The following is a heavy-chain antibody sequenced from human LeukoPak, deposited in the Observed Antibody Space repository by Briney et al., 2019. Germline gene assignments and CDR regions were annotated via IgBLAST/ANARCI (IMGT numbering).Heavy chain of an antibody. CDR1: GFTFSSYG. J-gene: IGHJ4*02. CDR3: AKDRGRYSGYDFLILEEHWD. V-gene: IGHV3-23*01. CDR2: ISGSGGST. D-gene: IGHD5-12*01. Sequence: GGSLRLSCAASGFTFSSYGMSWVRQAPGKGLEWVSAISGSGGSTYYADSVKGRFTISRDNSKNTLYLQMNSLRAEDTAVYYCAKDRGRYSGYDFLILEEHWDWGQGTLVTVSS.